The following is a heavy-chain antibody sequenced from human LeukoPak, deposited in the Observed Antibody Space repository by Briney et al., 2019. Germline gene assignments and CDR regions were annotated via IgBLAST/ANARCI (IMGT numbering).Heavy chain of an antibody. J-gene: IGHJ4*02. CDR2: IHPRDGST. V-gene: IGHV1-46*01. CDR3: ARDQEGFDY. Sequence: ASVKVSCKASGYTFTSYYMHWVRQAPGQGLEWMGMIHPRDGSTSYAQNFQGRVTVTRDTSTTTVHMELRGLRSEDTAVYYCARDQEGFDYWGQGTVVTVSS. CDR1: GYTFTSYY.